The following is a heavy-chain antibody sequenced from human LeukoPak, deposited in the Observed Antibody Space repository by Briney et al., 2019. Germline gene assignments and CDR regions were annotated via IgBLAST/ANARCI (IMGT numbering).Heavy chain of an antibody. Sequence: GGSLRLSCAASGFTFSDHYMDWVRQAPGKGLEWVGRTSDKSNSYTTQYAASVKGRFTISRDDSKNLLYLQMSSLKASDTAIYYCARTYGSGTYYNRVGAFDVWGQGTMVTVCS. V-gene: IGHV3-72*01. CDR2: TSDKSNSYTT. CDR3: ARTYGSGTYYNRVGAFDV. CDR1: GFTFSDHY. J-gene: IGHJ3*01. D-gene: IGHD3-10*01.